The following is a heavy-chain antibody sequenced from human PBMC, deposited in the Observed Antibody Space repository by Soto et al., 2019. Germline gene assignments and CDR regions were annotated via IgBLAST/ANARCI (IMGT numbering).Heavy chain of an antibody. CDR3: ARARSAWPYTLDY. V-gene: IGHV4-61*01. CDR1: GDSVTSGSSY. CDR2: FYYSGSA. Sequence: PSETLFLTCTVSGDSVTSGSSYWTWIRQPPGKELEWIGFFYYSGSANYNPSLKKRVTIIGDTTKNQFSLRMDSVAAADTAVYYCARARSAWPYTLDYWGQGTVVTVSS. D-gene: IGHD1-26*01. J-gene: IGHJ4*02.